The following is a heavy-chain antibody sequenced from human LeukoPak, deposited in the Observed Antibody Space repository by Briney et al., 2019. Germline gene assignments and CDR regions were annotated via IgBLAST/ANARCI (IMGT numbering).Heavy chain of an antibody. V-gene: IGHV3-48*03. J-gene: IGHJ4*02. Sequence: PGGSLRLSCAASGFTFYSYDMNWVRQAPGKGLEWISYISRAGRTIYYADSVKGRFTISRDNAENSLYLQMTSLRAEDTAVYYCATTSIAAAVPGCFDYWGQGTLVTVFS. CDR3: ATTSIAAAVPGCFDY. CDR2: ISRAGRTI. D-gene: IGHD6-13*01. CDR1: GFTFYSYD.